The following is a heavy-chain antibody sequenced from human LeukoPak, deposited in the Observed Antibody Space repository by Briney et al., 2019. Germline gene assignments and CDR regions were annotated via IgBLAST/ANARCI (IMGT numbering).Heavy chain of an antibody. V-gene: IGHV3-48*02. CDR3: ARGGGPMIRSDFDF. D-gene: IGHD3-10*01. CDR1: GFTFSSYS. Sequence: GGSLRLSCAASGFTFSSYSMNWVRQAPGKGLEWISYISSSSSLIYYADSVKGRFTISRDNAKNSLYLHMNSLKDEDTAVYYCARGGGPMIRSDFDFWGQGTLVTVSS. J-gene: IGHJ4*02. CDR2: ISSSSSLI.